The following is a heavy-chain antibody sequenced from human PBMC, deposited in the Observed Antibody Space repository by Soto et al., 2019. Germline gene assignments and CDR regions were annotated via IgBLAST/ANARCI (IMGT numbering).Heavy chain of an antibody. D-gene: IGHD2-2*01. V-gene: IGHV4-31*03. CDR2: IYYSGST. CDR3: ARGYCSSTSCFDP. CDR1: GGSISSVGYY. J-gene: IGHJ5*02. Sequence: QVQLQESGPGLVKPSQTLSLTCSVSGGSISSVGYYWSWIRQHPGKGLEWIGYIYYSGSTSYNPSLRSRVTIAVATSKNQFSLKLSSVTAADTAVYYCARGYCSSTSCFDPWGQGTLVTVSS.